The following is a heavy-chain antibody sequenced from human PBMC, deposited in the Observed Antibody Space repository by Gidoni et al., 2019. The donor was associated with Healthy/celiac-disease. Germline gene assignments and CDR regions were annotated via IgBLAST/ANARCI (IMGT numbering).Heavy chain of an antibody. CDR3: ATRDDGSGYYWKNAFDI. CDR2: INHSGST. D-gene: IGHD3-22*01. Sequence: QVQLQQWGAGLLKPSETLSLTCAVYGGSFSGYYWSWIRQPPGKGLEWIGEINHSGSTNYNPSLKSRVTISVDASKNQFSLKLTSVTAADTAVYYCATRDDGSGYYWKNAFDIWGQGTMVTVSS. CDR1: GGSFSGYY. J-gene: IGHJ3*02. V-gene: IGHV4-34*01.